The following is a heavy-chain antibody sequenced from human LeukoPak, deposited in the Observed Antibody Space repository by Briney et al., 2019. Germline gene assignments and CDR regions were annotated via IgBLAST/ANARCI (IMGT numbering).Heavy chain of an antibody. CDR2: IYHSGGT. CDR1: GYSISSGYY. V-gene: IGHV4-38-2*01. CDR3: ARHTGGYTYGLVY. Sequence: SETLSLTCAVSGYSISSGYYWGWIRQPPGKGLEWVGTIYHSGGTYYNPSLKSRVTMSVDTSKNQFSLNPSSVTAADTALYYCARHTGGYTYGLVYWGQGTLVTVSS. J-gene: IGHJ4*02. D-gene: IGHD5-18*01.